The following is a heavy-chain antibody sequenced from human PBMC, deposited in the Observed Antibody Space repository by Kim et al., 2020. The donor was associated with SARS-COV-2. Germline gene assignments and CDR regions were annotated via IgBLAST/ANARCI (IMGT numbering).Heavy chain of an antibody. D-gene: IGHD3-16*01. CDR3: ARDLGAQGGFPSGMDV. V-gene: IGHV4-61*02. CDR2: IYTSGST. Sequence: SETLSLTCTVSGGSISSGSYYWSWIRQPAGKGLEWIGRIYTSGSTNYNPSLKSRVTISVDTSKNQFSLKLSSVTAADTAVYYCARDLGAQGGFPSGMDVWGQGTTVTVSS. J-gene: IGHJ6*02. CDR1: GGSISSGSYY.